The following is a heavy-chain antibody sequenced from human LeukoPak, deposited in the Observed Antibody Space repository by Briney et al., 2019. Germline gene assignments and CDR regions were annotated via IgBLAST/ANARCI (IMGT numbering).Heavy chain of an antibody. J-gene: IGHJ4*02. Sequence: SETLSLTCTVSGGSISSYYWSWIRQPPGKGLEWIGYIYYSGSTIYNPSLKSRVAISVDTSKNQFSLNLTSVTAADTAVYFCTRSRSINYGDYGWFFYWGQGTLVTVS. CDR1: GGSISSYY. CDR2: IYYSGST. CDR3: TRSRSINYGDYGWFFY. V-gene: IGHV4-59*08. D-gene: IGHD4-17*01.